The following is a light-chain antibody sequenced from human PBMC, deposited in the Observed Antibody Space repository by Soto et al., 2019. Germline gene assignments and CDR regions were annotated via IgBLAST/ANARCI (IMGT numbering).Light chain of an antibody. Sequence: DIFMTQSPDSLAVSLGERATIHCKSSQSVLYSAKNKNFLTWYQQKPGQPPKLLIYWASTRESGVPDRFSGSGSGTDFTLTINGLQAEDVAVYFCQQYHTTPFTFGPGTKVDIK. CDR3: QQYHTTPFT. J-gene: IGKJ3*01. CDR1: QSVLYSAKNKNF. V-gene: IGKV4-1*01. CDR2: WAS.